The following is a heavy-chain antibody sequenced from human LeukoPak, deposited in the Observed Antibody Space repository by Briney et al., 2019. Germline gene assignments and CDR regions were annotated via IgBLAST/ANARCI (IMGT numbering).Heavy chain of an antibody. J-gene: IGHJ4*02. CDR1: GFTFSNYA. CDR2: VSGGGGST. Sequence: GGSLRLSCAASGFTFSNYAMSWVRQAPGKGLEWVSSVSGGGGSTYYADSVKGRFTISRDNSKNTLYLQMNSLRAEDTAVYYCARERCVDYWGQGTLVTVTS. D-gene: IGHD3-3*01. V-gene: IGHV3-23*01. CDR3: ARERCVDY.